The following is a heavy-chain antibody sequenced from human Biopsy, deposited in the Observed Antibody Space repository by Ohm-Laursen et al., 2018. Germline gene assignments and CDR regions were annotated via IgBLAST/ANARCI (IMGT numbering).Heavy chain of an antibody. V-gene: IGHV1-2*02. D-gene: IGHD3-9*01. Sequence: DSVKASCKASGYTFAVYYLHWVRQSPGHRLEWLGWINPNSGNANYAQSFQCRLTVTRDTSISTAYMELTSLTFDDTAIYYCARVPAYPSIDGYYGLDLWGQGTTVIVSS. J-gene: IGHJ6*02. CDR2: INPNSGNA. CDR1: GYTFAVYY. CDR3: ARVPAYPSIDGYYGLDL.